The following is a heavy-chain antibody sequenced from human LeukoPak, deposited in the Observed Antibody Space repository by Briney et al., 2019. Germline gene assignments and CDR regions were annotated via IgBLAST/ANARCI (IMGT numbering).Heavy chain of an antibody. D-gene: IGHD3-16*01. Sequence: SQTLSLTCTVSGGSISSGDYYWSWIRQPPGKGLEWIGYIYYSGSTYYNPSLKSRVTISVDTSKNQLSLKLSSVTAADTAVYYCARYDWGLYYFDYWGQGTLVTVSS. CDR3: ARYDWGLYYFDY. CDR2: IYYSGST. CDR1: GGSISSGDYY. J-gene: IGHJ4*02. V-gene: IGHV4-30-4*01.